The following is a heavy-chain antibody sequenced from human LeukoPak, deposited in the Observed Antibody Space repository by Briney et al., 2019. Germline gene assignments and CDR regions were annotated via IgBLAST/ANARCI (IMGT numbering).Heavy chain of an antibody. D-gene: IGHD3-22*01. Sequence: PGGSLRPSCAASGFTFSSYVMHWVRQAPGKGLEWVAVISYDGSNKYYADSVKGRFTISRDNSKNTLYLQMNSLRAEDTAVYYCARDYRDFYDSSGYFDYWGQGTLVTVSS. V-gene: IGHV3-30*04. J-gene: IGHJ4*02. CDR1: GFTFSSYV. CDR3: ARDYRDFYDSSGYFDY. CDR2: ISYDGSNK.